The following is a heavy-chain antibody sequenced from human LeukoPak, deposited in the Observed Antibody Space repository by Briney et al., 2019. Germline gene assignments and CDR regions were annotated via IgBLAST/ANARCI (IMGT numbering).Heavy chain of an antibody. CDR1: GGTFSSYT. CDR2: IIPIFGTA. D-gene: IGHD3-10*01. J-gene: IGHJ4*02. V-gene: IGHV1-69*13. Sequence: SVKVSCKASGGTFSSYTISWVRQAPGQGLEWMGGIIPIFGTANYAQKFQGRVTITADESTSTAYMELSSLRSDDTAVYYCARDSDPTYYFDSGSYHSYWGQGTLVTVSS. CDR3: ARDSDPTYYFDSGSYHSY.